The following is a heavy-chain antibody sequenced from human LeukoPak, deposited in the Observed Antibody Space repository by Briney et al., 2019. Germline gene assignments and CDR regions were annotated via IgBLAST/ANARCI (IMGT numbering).Heavy chain of an antibody. CDR2: IRYDGSDS. CDR3: AEDQQLQPFHY. V-gene: IGHV3-30*02. J-gene: IGHJ4*02. CDR1: GFTLNDYG. D-gene: IGHD1-1*01. Sequence: GGSLRLSCTASGFTLNDYGTHWVRQAPGKGLEWVAFIRYDGSDSFYADSVKGRFTISRDNSRDTLYLQMNSLRAEDTAVYFCAEDQQLQPFHYWGRGTLVAVSS.